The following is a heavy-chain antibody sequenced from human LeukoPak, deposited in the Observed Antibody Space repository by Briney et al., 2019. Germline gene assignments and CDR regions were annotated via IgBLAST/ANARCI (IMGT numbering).Heavy chain of an antibody. CDR3: ARLSSSSWETVRDHDAFDI. D-gene: IGHD6-13*01. J-gene: IGHJ3*02. V-gene: IGHV4-59*08. CDR1: GGSISSYY. Sequence: NASETLSLTCTVSGGSISSYYWSWIRQPPGKGLEWIGYIYYSGSTNYNPSLKSRVTISVDTSKNKFSLKLSSVTAADTAVYYCARLSSSSWETVRDHDAFDIWGQGTMVTVSS. CDR2: IYYSGST.